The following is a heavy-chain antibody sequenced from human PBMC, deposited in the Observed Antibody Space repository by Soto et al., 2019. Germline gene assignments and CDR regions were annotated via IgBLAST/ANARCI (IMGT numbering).Heavy chain of an antibody. J-gene: IGHJ6*03. D-gene: IGHD3-3*01. CDR3: AKDRDFWINYMDV. CDR1: GFTFDDYA. V-gene: IGHV3-9*01. CDR2: ISWNSGSI. Sequence: EVQLVESGGGLVQPGRSLRLSCAASGFTFDDYAMHWVRQAPGKGLEWVSGISWNSGSIGYADSVKGRFTISRDNAKNSLYLQMNSLRAEDTALYYCAKDRDFWINYMDVWGKGTTVTVSS.